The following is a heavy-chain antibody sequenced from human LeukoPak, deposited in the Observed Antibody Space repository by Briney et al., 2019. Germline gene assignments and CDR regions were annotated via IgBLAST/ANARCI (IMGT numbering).Heavy chain of an antibody. CDR2: ISYDGSNK. CDR3: ANLPL. CDR1: GFTFSNYG. J-gene: IGHJ4*02. Sequence: PGRSLRHSCATSGFTFSNYGMHWVRQAPGKGLEWVAVISYDGSNKYYADSVKGRFTISRDNSKNTLYLQMNSLRPEDAAVYYCANLPLWGQGTLVTVSS. V-gene: IGHV3-30*18.